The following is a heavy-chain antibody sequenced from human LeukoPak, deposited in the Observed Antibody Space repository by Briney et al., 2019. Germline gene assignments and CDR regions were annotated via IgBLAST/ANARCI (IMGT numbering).Heavy chain of an antibody. J-gene: IGHJ3*02. CDR3: ATEYRTIQDDAFDI. CDR1: GGSISSYY. CDR2: IYTSGST. Sequence: SETLSLTCTVSGGSISSYYWSWIRQPAGKGLEWIGRIYTSGSTNYNSSLKSRVTMSVDASKNQFSLKLSSVTAADTAVYYCATEYRTIQDDAFDIWGQGTMVTVSS. V-gene: IGHV4-4*07. D-gene: IGHD6-6*01.